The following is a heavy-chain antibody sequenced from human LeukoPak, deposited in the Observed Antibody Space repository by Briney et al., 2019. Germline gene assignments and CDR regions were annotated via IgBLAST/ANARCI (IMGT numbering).Heavy chain of an antibody. CDR3: ARGRGLLLLWFGDSALMDV. D-gene: IGHD3-10*01. Sequence: GSLRLSCAASGFTFSSYSMNWVRQPPGKGLEWIGEINHSGSTNYNPSLKSRVTISVDTSKNQFSLKLSSVTAADTAVYYCARGRGLLLLWFGDSALMDVWGKGTTVTVSS. V-gene: IGHV4-34*01. CDR2: INHSGST. J-gene: IGHJ6*03. CDR1: GFTFSSYS.